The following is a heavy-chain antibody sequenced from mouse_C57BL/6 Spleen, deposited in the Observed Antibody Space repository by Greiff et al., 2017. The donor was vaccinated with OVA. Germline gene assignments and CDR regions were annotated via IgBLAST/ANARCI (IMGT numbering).Heavy chain of an antibody. D-gene: IGHD3-3*01. CDR2: IDPNSGGT. V-gene: IGHV1-72*01. CDR3: ARSGDSLGPKAWFDY. CDR1: GYTFTSYW. Sequence: QVQLQQPGAELVKPGASVKLSCKASGYTFTSYWMHWVKQRPGRGLEWIGKIDPNSGGTKYNEKFKSKATLTVDKPSSTAYMQLSSLTYEDSAVYYCARSGDSLGPKAWFDYWGQGTLVTVSA. J-gene: IGHJ3*01.